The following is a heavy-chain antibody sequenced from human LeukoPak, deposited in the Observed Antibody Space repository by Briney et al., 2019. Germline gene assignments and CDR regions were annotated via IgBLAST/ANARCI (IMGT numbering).Heavy chain of an antibody. V-gene: IGHV1-2*06. CDR2: INPNSGGT. J-gene: IGHJ1*01. D-gene: IGHD6-13*01. Sequence: GASVKVSCKASGYTFSGYYMHWVRQAPGQGLEWMGRINPNSGGTNYAQKFQGRVTMTRDTSISTAYMELSRLRSDDTAVYYCASIAATSFSEYSHHWGQGTLVTVSS. CDR3: ASIAATSFSEYSHH. CDR1: GYTFSGYY.